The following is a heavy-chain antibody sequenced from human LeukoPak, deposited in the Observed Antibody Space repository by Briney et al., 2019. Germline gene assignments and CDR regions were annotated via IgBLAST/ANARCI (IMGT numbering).Heavy chain of an antibody. J-gene: IGHJ4*02. CDR1: GGSISSGGYY. CDR2: IYHSGST. CDR3: ARASLNCSGGSCEDY. V-gene: IGHV4-30-2*01. Sequence: SSQTLSLTCTVSGGSISSGGYYWSWIRQPPGKGLEWIGYIYHSGSTYYNPSLKSRVTISVDRSKNQFSLKLSSVTAADTAVYYCARASLNCSGGSCEDYWGQGTLVTVSS. D-gene: IGHD2-15*01.